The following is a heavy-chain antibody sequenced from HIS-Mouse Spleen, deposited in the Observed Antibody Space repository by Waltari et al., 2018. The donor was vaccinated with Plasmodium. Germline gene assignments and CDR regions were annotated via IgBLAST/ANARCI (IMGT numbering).Heavy chain of an antibody. D-gene: IGHD3-3*01. Sequence: QVQLQQWGAGLLKPSETLSLTCAVYGGSFSRSYWSWIRQPPGKGLEWIGEINHSGSTNYNPSLKSRVTISVDTSKNQFSLKLSSVTAADTAVYYCARVTSSGVYWYFDLWGRGTLVTVSS. CDR1: GGSFSRSY. CDR3: ARVTSSGVYWYFDL. CDR2: INHSGST. V-gene: IGHV4-34*01. J-gene: IGHJ2*01.